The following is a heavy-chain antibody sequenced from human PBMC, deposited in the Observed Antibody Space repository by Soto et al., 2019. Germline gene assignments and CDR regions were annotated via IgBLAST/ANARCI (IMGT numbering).Heavy chain of an antibody. V-gene: IGHV3-23*01. CDR1: GFTFSSYA. J-gene: IGHJ4*02. CDR3: AKDLGGDYDILTGYSNY. Sequence: GGSLRLSCAASGFTFSSYAMSWVRQAPGKGLEWVSAISGSGGSTYYADSVKGRFTISRDNSKNTLYLQMNSLRAEDTAVYYCAKDLGGDYDILTGYSNYWGQGTLVTVSS. CDR2: ISGSGGST. D-gene: IGHD3-9*01.